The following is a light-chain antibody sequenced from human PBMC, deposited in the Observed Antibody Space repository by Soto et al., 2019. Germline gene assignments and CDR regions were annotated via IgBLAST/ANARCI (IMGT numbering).Light chain of an antibody. Sequence: EIVLTQSPGTLSLSPGERATLSCRASQSVSSSYLAWYQQKPGQAPRLLIYAESSRATGIPDRLSGSGSGTDFTLAISRLEPEDVAVYYCQQYGSSPKYTFGQGTKLEIK. CDR1: QSVSSSY. V-gene: IGKV3-20*01. J-gene: IGKJ2*01. CDR3: QQYGSSPKYT. CDR2: AES.